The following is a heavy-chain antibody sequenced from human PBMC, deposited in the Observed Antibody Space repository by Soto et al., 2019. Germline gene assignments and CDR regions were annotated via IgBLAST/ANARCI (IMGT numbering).Heavy chain of an antibody. V-gene: IGHV3-30*18. Sequence: PGGSLRLSCAASGFTFSSYAMSWVRQAPGKGLEWVAVISYDGSNKYYADSVKGRFTISRDNSKNTLYLQMNSLRAEDTAVYYCAKGGRDQPGPYYGMDVWGQGTTVTVSS. CDR3: AKGGRDQPGPYYGMDV. D-gene: IGHD1-26*01. CDR2: ISYDGSNK. J-gene: IGHJ6*02. CDR1: GFTFSSYA.